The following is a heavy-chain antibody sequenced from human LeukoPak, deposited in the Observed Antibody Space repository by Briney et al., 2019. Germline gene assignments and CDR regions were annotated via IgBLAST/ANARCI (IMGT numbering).Heavy chain of an antibody. CDR1: GFTFSSYE. J-gene: IGHJ4*02. Sequence: GGSLRLSCAASGFTFSSYEMNWVRQAPGKGLEWVSYISSSSSTIYYADSVKGRFTISRDNAKNSLYLQMNSLRAEDTAVYYCARGMVRGVVPAPFDYWGQGTLVTVSS. CDR3: ARGMVRGVVPAPFDY. CDR2: ISSSSSTI. D-gene: IGHD3-10*01. V-gene: IGHV3-48*01.